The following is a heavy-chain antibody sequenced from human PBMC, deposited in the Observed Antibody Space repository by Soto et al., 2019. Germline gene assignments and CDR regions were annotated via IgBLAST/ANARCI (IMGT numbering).Heavy chain of an antibody. J-gene: IGHJ6*02. CDR3: ARLIPAGEIAVLPPWYDGIDI. CDR2: ISARNGNS. D-gene: IGHD2-2*01. V-gene: IGHV1-18*04. Sequence: ASVKVSCKASGYTPINFGISWVRQAPGQGLEWMGWISARNGNSRYAQHLQGRVTMTTEISTSTAYMELRGLRSDDTALYYCARLIPAGEIAVLPPWYDGIDIWGQGTTFTLSS. CDR1: GYTPINFG.